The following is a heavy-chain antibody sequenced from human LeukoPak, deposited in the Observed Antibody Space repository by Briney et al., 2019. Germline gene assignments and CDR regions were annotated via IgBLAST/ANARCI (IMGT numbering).Heavy chain of an antibody. D-gene: IGHD5-12*01. CDR2: SSSSSSYI. J-gene: IGHJ5*02. CDR1: GFTFSSYS. V-gene: IGHV3-21*01. Sequence: GGSLRLSCAASGFTFSSYSMNWVRQAPGKGLECVSASSSSSSYIYYADSVKGRFTISRDNAKNSLYLQMNSLRAEDTAVYYCARAGTGYDWFDPWGQGTLVTVSS. CDR3: ARAGTGYDWFDP.